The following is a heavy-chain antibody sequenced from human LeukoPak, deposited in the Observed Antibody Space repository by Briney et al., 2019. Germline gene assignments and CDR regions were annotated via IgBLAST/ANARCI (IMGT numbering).Heavy chain of an antibody. D-gene: IGHD2-21*01. CDR2: ISYDGSNK. Sequence: GGSLRLSCAASGFTFSSYGMHWVRQAPGKGLEWVAVISYDGSNKYYADSVKGRFTISRDNYKNTLYLQMNSLRAEDTAVYYCAKGDHYYGMDVWGQGTTVTVSS. V-gene: IGHV3-30*18. CDR1: GFTFSSYG. CDR3: AKGDHYYGMDV. J-gene: IGHJ6*02.